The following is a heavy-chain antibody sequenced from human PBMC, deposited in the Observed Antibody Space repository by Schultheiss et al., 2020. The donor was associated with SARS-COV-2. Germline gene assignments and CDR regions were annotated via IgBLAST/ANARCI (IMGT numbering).Heavy chain of an antibody. V-gene: IGHV5-10-1*01. CDR1: GYSFTSYW. CDR3: ARGRMATAEY. J-gene: IGHJ4*02. CDR2: IDPSDSYT. D-gene: IGHD5-24*01. Sequence: GGSLRLSCKGSGYSFTSYWIGWVRQMPGKGLEWMGRIDPSDSYTNYSPSFQGHVTISADKSISTAYLQWSSLKASDTAMYYCARGRMATAEYWGQGTLVTVSS.